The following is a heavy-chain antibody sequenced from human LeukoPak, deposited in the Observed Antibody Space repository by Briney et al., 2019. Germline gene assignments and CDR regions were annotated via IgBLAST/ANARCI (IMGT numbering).Heavy chain of an antibody. CDR1: GFTFSSYE. J-gene: IGHJ4*02. Sequence: PGGSLRLSCAASGFTFSSYEMNWVRQAPGKGLEWVSYISTSGSTICYADSVKGRFTISRDNAKNSLYLQMNGLRAEDTAVYYCARMNDPYYFDYWGQGTLVTVSS. CDR2: ISTSGSTI. V-gene: IGHV3-48*03. D-gene: IGHD1-1*01. CDR3: ARMNDPYYFDY.